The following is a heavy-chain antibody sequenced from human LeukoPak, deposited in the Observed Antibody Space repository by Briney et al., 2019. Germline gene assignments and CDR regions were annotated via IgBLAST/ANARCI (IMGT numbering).Heavy chain of an antibody. V-gene: IGHV3-66*01. CDR3: ARDRVWFDP. Sequence: GGSLRLSCAASRLIVGSTYMAWVRQAPGKGLEWVSVIYSGGKTYYADSVKGRFTISRDNSKNTLYLQMNSLRAEDTAVYYCARDRVWFDPSGLGTLVTVSS. J-gene: IGHJ5*02. CDR2: IYSGGKT. CDR1: RLIVGSTY.